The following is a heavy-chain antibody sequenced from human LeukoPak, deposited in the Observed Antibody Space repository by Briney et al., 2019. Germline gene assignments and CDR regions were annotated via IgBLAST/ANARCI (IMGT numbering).Heavy chain of an antibody. Sequence: PGGSLRLSCAASEFIFSSYGMSWVRQAPGKGLEWVSAISASGGGTYYADSVKGRFTIYRDNSRNTLYLEMNSLRAEDTAIYYCAKEVTPGALLYGPFDYWGQGTLATVSS. CDR2: ISASGGGT. CDR1: EFIFSSYG. J-gene: IGHJ4*02. CDR3: AKEVTPGALLYGPFDY. V-gene: IGHV3-23*01. D-gene: IGHD4-23*01.